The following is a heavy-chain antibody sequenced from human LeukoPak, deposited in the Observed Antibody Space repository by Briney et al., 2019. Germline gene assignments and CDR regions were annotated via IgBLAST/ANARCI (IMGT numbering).Heavy chain of an antibody. V-gene: IGHV3-74*01. CDR1: GFSFSSYW. Sequence: GGSLRLSCRASGFSFSSYWMHWVRQAPGKGLVWVSRINSDGINTSYADSVKGRFTISRDNAKNTLNLQMNSLRADDTAVYYCAMKAVPRPRLHDAFDFWGQGTVVSVSS. J-gene: IGHJ3*01. CDR3: AMKAVPRPRLHDAFDF. D-gene: IGHD5-24*01. CDR2: INSDGINT.